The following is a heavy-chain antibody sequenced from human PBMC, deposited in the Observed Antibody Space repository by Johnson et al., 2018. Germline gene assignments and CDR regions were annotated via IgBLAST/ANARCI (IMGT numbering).Heavy chain of an antibody. Sequence: QVQLQESGGGVVQPGRSLRLSCAASGFTFRSYAMNWVRQAPGKGLEWVAVISSDGSNKYYGDSVKGRLTISRDNSKNTLYLQMNSLRAEDQAVYYCARSRSDSYVIDIWGQGTMVTVSP. D-gene: IGHD3-16*01. J-gene: IGHJ3*02. CDR2: ISSDGSNK. CDR1: GFTFRSYA. V-gene: IGHV3-30-3*01. CDR3: ARSRSDSYVIDI.